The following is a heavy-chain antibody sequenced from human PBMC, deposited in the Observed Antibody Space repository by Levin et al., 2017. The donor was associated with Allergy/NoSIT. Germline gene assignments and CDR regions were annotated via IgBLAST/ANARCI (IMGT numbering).Heavy chain of an antibody. V-gene: IGHV3-48*04. Sequence: GESLKISCSVSGFTFEIYGMNWVRQAPGKRLEWVSHISASGSPTYYADPVRGRFTISRDNAKQSLYLQMTSLRVEDTAVYYCARGLFDFWGQGALVTVS. CDR3: ARGLFDF. D-gene: IGHD5-12*01. J-gene: IGHJ4*02. CDR2: ISASGSPT. CDR1: GFTFEIYG.